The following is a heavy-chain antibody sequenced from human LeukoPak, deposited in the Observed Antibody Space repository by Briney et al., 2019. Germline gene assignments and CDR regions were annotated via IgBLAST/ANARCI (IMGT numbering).Heavy chain of an antibody. CDR2: IYYSGST. Sequence: KTSGTLSLTCTVSGGSISSSSYYWGWIRQPPGKGLEWIGSIYYSGSTYYNPSLKSRVTISVDTSKNQFSLKLSSVTAADTAVYYCARRDSSSDYWGQGTLVTVSS. J-gene: IGHJ4*02. D-gene: IGHD6-6*01. CDR1: GGSISSSSYY. CDR3: ARRDSSSDY. V-gene: IGHV4-39*01.